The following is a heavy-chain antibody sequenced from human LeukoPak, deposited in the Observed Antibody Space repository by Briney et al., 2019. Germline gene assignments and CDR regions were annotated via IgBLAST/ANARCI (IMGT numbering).Heavy chain of an antibody. J-gene: IGHJ6*03. CDR1: GGSFSGYY. CDR3: ARLTGVYYYYMDV. CDR2: INHSGST. D-gene: IGHD3-10*01. V-gene: IGHV4-34*01. Sequence: SETLSLTCAVYGGSFSGYYWSWIRQPPGKGLEWIGEINHSGSTNYNPSLKSRVTISVDKSKNQFSLKLSSVTAADTAVYYCARLTGVYYYYMDVWGKGTTVTVSS.